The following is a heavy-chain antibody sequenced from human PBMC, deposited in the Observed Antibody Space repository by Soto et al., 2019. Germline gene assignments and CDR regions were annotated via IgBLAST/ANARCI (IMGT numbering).Heavy chain of an antibody. V-gene: IGHV1-69*08. CDR3: ARDRTVTPHTNACDS. Sequence: QVQLVQSGAEVKKPGSSVKVSCKASGGTFSSYTISGVRQAPGQGLEWMGRIIPILGIANYAHKFQGRVTNTADKATSTAYKELSSLRSEDTAVYYGARDRTVTPHTNACDSLGQGTMVTVSS. J-gene: IGHJ3*02. D-gene: IGHD4-17*01. CDR2: IIPILGIA. CDR1: GGTFSSYT.